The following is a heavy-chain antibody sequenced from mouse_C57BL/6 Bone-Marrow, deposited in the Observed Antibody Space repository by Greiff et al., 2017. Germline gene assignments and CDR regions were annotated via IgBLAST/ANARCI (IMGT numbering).Heavy chain of an antibody. V-gene: IGHV1-63*01. J-gene: IGHJ4*01. D-gene: IGHD1-2*01. Sequence: QVQLQQSGAELVRPGTSVKMSCKASGYTFTNYWIGWAKQRPGHGLEWIGDIYPGGGYTNYNEKFKGKATLTADKSSSTASMQFSSLTSEDSAIYYCARGGYGGYAMDYWGQGTAVTVSA. CDR3: ARGGYGGYAMDY. CDR1: GYTFTNYW. CDR2: IYPGGGYT.